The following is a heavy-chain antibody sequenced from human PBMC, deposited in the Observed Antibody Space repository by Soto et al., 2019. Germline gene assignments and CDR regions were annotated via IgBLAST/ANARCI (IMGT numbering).Heavy chain of an antibody. J-gene: IGHJ6*04. D-gene: IGHD3-10*01. CDR2: ISGSGGST. CDR1: GFTFISYA. CDR3: AKDRGGLQPERKGRYYYCGMDV. V-gene: IGHV3-23*01. Sequence: PGGSLRLSCAASGFTFISYAMSWVRQAPGKGLEWVSAISGSGGSTYYADSVTGRFTISRDNSKNTLYLQRSSLRAEDRAVYYCAKDRGGLQPERKGRYYYCGMDVWGKGTTVTFSS.